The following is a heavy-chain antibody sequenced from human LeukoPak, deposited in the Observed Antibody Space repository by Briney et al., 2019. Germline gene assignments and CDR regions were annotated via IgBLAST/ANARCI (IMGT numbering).Heavy chain of an antibody. CDR1: GESFTGYY. CDR2: INHSGSP. V-gene: IGHV4-34*04. CDR3: AIVPFCSGSRRGFDR. Sequence: SETLSLTCAVSGESFTGYYWSWIRQPPGQGLEWMGEINHSGSPSKDTSLKRRATISVDTSKNKLSLKLSSVTDADAAVYYCAIVPFCSGSRRGFDRAGEGSLVTVS. J-gene: IGHJ5*02. D-gene: IGHD3-3*01.